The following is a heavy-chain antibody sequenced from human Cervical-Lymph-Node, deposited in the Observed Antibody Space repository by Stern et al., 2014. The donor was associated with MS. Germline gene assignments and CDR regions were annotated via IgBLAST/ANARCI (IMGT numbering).Heavy chain of an antibody. CDR2: ISAYNGNT. CDR1: GYTFTSYG. CDR3: ATTPRTIFGVVSYYYYGMDV. J-gene: IGHJ6*02. Sequence: QVQLVVSGAEVKKPGASVKVSCKASGYTFTSYGISWVRQAPGQGLEWMGWISAYNGNTNYAQKLQGRVTMTTDTSTSTAYMELRSLRSDDTAVYYCATTPRTIFGVVSYYYYGMDVWGQGTTVTVSS. V-gene: IGHV1-18*04. D-gene: IGHD3-3*01.